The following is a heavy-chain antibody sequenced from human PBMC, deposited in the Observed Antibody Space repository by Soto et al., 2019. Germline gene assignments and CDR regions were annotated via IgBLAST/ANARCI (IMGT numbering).Heavy chain of an antibody. CDR3: AKDPSYYGGNLRGSYFDY. CDR1: GFTFSTCA. CDR2: IGGSGGRT. D-gene: IGHD2-21*01. Sequence: GGSLRLSCAASGFTFSTCAMSWVGQAPGKGLEWVSSIGGSGGRTYQADSVKGRFTISRDDSKNTLYLQMNSLRAEDTAVYFCAKDPSYYGGNLRGSYFDYWGQGTLVTVSS. V-gene: IGHV3-23*01. J-gene: IGHJ4*02.